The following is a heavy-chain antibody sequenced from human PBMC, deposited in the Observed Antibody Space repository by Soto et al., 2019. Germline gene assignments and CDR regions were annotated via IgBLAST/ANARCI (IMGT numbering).Heavy chain of an antibody. CDR2: IDPSDSYT. V-gene: IGHV5-10-1*01. CDR1: GYSFTSYW. J-gene: IGHJ6*02. CDR3: ARSCCDFWSGSHYGMDV. Sequence: GESLKISCKGSGYSFTSYWISWVRQIPGKGLEWMGRIDPSDSYTNYSPSFQGHVTISADKSISTAYLQWSSLKASDTAMYYCARSCCDFWSGSHYGMDVWGQGTTVTVSS. D-gene: IGHD3-3*01.